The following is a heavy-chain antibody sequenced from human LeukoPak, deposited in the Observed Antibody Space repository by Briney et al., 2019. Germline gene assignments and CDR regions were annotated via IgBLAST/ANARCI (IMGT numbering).Heavy chain of an antibody. J-gene: IGHJ6*03. CDR2: IYYSGST. Sequence: PSETLSLTCAVYGGSFSGYYWSWIRQPPGKGLEWIGYIYYSGSTNYNPSLKSRVTISVDTSKNQFSLKLSSVTAADTAVYYCARGKNIVVVTATLNYYYYMDVWGKGTTVTVSS. D-gene: IGHD2-21*02. V-gene: IGHV4-59*01. CDR3: ARGKNIVVVTATLNYYYYMDV. CDR1: GGSFSGYY.